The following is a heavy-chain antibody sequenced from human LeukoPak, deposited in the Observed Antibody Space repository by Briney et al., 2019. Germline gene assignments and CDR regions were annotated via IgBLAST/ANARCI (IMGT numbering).Heavy chain of an antibody. CDR1: GFTFSSYG. CDR2: IRYDGSDK. V-gene: IGHV3-30*02. D-gene: IGHD1-26*01. CDR3: AKANRGSYDGLGDYFDY. Sequence: GGTLRLSCAASGFTFSSYGMHWVRQAPGKGLVWVAFIRYDGSDKYYADSVKGRFTISRDNSKNTLYLQMNSLRAEDTALYYCAKANRGSYDGLGDYFDYWGQGTPVTVSS. J-gene: IGHJ4*02.